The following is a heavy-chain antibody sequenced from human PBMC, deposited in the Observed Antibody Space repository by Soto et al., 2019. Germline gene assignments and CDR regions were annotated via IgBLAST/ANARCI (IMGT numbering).Heavy chain of an antibody. CDR2: IKQDGSEK. V-gene: IGHV3-7*05. CDR3: AREYYDFWSGYRQNWYFDL. J-gene: IGHJ2*01. D-gene: IGHD3-3*01. Sequence: GGSLRLSCAASGFTFSSYWMSWVRQAPGKGLEWVANIKQDGSEKYYVDSVKGRFTISRDNAKNSLYLQMNSLRAEDTAVYYCAREYYDFWSGYRQNWYFDLWGRGTLVTVSS. CDR1: GFTFSSYW.